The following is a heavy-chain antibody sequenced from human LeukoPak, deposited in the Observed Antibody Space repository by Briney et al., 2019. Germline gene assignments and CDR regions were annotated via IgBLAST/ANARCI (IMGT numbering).Heavy chain of an antibody. Sequence: PSETLSLTCTVSGGSVGSNSYYWSWIRQPPGKGLEWIGYIYFTGSTNYNPSLKSRVTISGDTSKNQFSLKVRSVTAADTAVYYCAKGGTPYYYGMDVWGQGTTVTVSS. CDR2: IYFTGST. CDR1: GGSVGSNSYY. V-gene: IGHV4-61*01. CDR3: AKGGTPYYYGMDV. J-gene: IGHJ6*02. D-gene: IGHD1-26*01.